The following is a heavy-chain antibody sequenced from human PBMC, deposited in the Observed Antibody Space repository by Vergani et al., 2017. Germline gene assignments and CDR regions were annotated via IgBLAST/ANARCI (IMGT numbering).Heavy chain of an antibody. CDR2: IYTRGST. CDR3: ARDAAKDAFDI. Sequence: QVQLQESGPGLVKPSQTLSLTCTVSGGSISSGSYYWSWIRQPAGKGLEWIGRIYTRGSTNYNPSLKSRVTISVDTSKNQFSLKLSSVTAADTAVYYCARDAAKDAFDIWGQGTMVTVSS. V-gene: IGHV4-61*02. J-gene: IGHJ3*02. D-gene: IGHD2-15*01. CDR1: GGSISSGSYY.